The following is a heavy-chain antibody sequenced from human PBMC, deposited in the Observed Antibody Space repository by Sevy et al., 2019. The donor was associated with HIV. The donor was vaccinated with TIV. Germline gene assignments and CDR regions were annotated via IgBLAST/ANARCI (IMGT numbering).Heavy chain of an antibody. Sequence: SETLSLTCTVSGGSISSYYWSWIRQPAGKGLEWIGRIYTSGSTNYNPSLKSRVTMSVDTSKNQFSLKLSSVTAADTAVDYCARDPPVVAAAGNYYYYGMDVWGQGTTVTVSS. CDR3: ARDPPVVAAAGNYYYYGMDV. CDR2: IYTSGST. D-gene: IGHD6-13*01. V-gene: IGHV4-4*07. J-gene: IGHJ6*02. CDR1: GGSISSYY.